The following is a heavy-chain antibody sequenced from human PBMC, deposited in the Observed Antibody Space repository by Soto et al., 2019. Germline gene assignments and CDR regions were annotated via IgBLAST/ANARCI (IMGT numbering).Heavy chain of an antibody. J-gene: IGHJ4*02. V-gene: IGHV3-7*03. D-gene: IGHD3-16*01. Sequence: EVQLLGSGGGVVHPGGSLRLSCIGSEFTFRTYWMNWVRQAPGMGLEWVANINPDGSVGTYVDSVKGRFTTSRDNAQNSLYLQMNSLRADDTAVYFCAGWGGHDYNYWGQGIPVTVSS. CDR1: EFTFRTYW. CDR3: AGWGGHDYNY. CDR2: INPDGSVG.